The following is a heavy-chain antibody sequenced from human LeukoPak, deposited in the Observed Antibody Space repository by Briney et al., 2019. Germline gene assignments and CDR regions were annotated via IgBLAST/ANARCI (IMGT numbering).Heavy chain of an antibody. D-gene: IGHD6-13*01. CDR1: GFTFSSYG. Sequence: PGGSLRLSCAASGFTFSSYGMHWVRQAPGKGLEWVAVISYDGSNKYYADSVKGRFTISRDNSKNTLYLQMNSLRAEDTAVYYCAKIKSSSWYLYPYYYYGMDVWGQGTTVTVSS. V-gene: IGHV3-30*18. J-gene: IGHJ6*02. CDR3: AKIKSSSWYLYPYYYYGMDV. CDR2: ISYDGSNK.